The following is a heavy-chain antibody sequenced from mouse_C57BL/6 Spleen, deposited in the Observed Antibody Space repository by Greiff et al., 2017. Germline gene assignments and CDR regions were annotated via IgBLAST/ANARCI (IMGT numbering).Heavy chain of an antibody. Sequence: VQLQQPGAELVMPGASVKLSCKASGYTFTSYWMHWVKQRPGQGLEWIGEIDPSDSYTNYNQKFKGKSTLTVDKSSSTAYMQLSSLPSEDSAVYYCARDYYGTTGYFDVWGTGTTVTVSS. J-gene: IGHJ1*03. D-gene: IGHD2-1*01. CDR3: ARDYYGTTGYFDV. CDR1: GYTFTSYW. V-gene: IGHV1-69*01. CDR2: IDPSDSYT.